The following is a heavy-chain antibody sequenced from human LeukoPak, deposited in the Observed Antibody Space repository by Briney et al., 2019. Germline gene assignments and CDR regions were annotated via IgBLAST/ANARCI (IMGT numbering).Heavy chain of an antibody. CDR2: INHSGST. J-gene: IGHJ4*02. Sequence: SETLSLTCAVYGGSFSGYYWSWIRQPPGKGLEWIGEINHSGSTNYNPSLKSRVTISVDTSKNQFSLKLSSVTAADTAVYYCARDGIPGGQGALVTVSS. CDR3: ARDGIP. CDR1: GGSFSGYY. V-gene: IGHV4-34*01. D-gene: IGHD5-18*01.